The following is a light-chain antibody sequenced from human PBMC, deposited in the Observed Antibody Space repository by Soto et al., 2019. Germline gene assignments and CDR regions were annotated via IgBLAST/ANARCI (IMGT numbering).Light chain of an antibody. CDR2: DFS. Sequence: EFVLTQSPATLSLSPGERATLSCRASQSVSSYLAWYQQKPGQAPRLLIYDFSKRATGIPARFSGSGSGTDFSLTISSLEPEDFAVYYCQQYDLALNFGPGTKVEIK. J-gene: IGKJ3*01. CDR1: QSVSSY. CDR3: QQYDLALN. V-gene: IGKV3-11*01.